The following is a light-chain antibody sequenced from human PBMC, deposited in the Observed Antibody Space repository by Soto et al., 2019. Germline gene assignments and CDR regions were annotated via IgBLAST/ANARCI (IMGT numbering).Light chain of an antibody. V-gene: IGLV2-8*01. CDR1: SSDVGIFNY. Sequence: QSVLTQPPSASGSPGQSVTISCTGTSSDVGIFNYVSWYQQHPDQAPKLLIFEVNKRPSGVPDRFSASKSGNTASLTVSGLQAEDEADYYCCSYAGSNTLIFDGGTKLTVL. CDR2: EVN. J-gene: IGLJ2*01. CDR3: CSYAGSNTLI.